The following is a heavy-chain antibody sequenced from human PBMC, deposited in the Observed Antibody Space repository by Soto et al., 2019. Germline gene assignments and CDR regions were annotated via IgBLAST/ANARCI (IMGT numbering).Heavy chain of an antibody. V-gene: IGHV1-69*12. CDR1: GGTFSSYA. J-gene: IGHJ3*02. D-gene: IGHD1-1*01. CDR3: ARVWRWDWNDALDAFDI. CDR2: IIPIFGTA. Sequence: QVQLVQSGAEVKKPGSSVKVSCKASGGTFSSYAISWVRQAPGQGLEWMGGIIPIFGTANYAQKFQGRVTITADESTSTAYMELSSLRSEDTAVYYCARVWRWDWNDALDAFDIWGQGTMVTVSS.